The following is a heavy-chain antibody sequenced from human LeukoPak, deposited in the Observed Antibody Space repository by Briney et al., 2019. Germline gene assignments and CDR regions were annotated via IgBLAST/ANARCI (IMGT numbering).Heavy chain of an antibody. CDR2: ISSSGSTI. Sequence: PGGSLRLSCAASGFTFSSYEMNWVRQAPGKGLEWVSYISSSGSTIYYADSVKGRFTISRDNAKNSLYLQMNSLRAEDTAVYYCARGRGGYDSSVGFDYWGQGTLVTVSS. CDR3: ARGRGGYDSSVGFDY. CDR1: GFTFSSYE. V-gene: IGHV3-48*03. D-gene: IGHD3-22*01. J-gene: IGHJ4*02.